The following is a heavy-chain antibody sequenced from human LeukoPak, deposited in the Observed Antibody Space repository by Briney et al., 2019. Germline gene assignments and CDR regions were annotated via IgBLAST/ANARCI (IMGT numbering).Heavy chain of an antibody. CDR2: IEQDGSQK. CDR1: GFTFSSYW. CDR3: ARNSGNYPFDY. D-gene: IGHD1-26*01. V-gene: IGHV3-7*01. Sequence: PGGSLRLSCAASGFTFSSYWLSWVRQAPGKGLEWVASIEQDGSQKYYVDSVRGRFTISRDNAKNSVYLQMNSLRVEDTAVYYCARNSGNYPFDYWGQGTLVTVSS. J-gene: IGHJ4*02.